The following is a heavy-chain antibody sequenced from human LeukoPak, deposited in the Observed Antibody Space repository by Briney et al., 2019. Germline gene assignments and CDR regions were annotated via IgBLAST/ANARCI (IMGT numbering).Heavy chain of an antibody. CDR1: GFTFSSYG. V-gene: IGHV3-30*18. Sequence: GASLRLSCAASGFTFSSYGMHWVRQAPGKGLEWVAVISYDGSNKYYADSVKGRFTISRDNSKNTLYLQMNSLRAEDTAVYYCAKDLAVADTLSLYYYYYGMDVWGKGTTVTVSS. CDR2: ISYDGSNK. CDR3: AKDLAVADTLSLYYYYYGMDV. J-gene: IGHJ6*04. D-gene: IGHD6-19*01.